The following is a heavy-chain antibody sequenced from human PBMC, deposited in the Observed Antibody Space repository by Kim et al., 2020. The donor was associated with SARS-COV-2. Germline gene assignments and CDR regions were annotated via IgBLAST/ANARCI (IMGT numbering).Heavy chain of an antibody. CDR3: ARQLEDYGDSFDI. D-gene: IGHD4-17*01. Sequence: RPSSQGKYTISADKSISTAYLQWSSLKASDTAMYYCARQLEDYGDSFDIWGQGTMVTVSS. V-gene: IGHV5-51*01. J-gene: IGHJ3*02.